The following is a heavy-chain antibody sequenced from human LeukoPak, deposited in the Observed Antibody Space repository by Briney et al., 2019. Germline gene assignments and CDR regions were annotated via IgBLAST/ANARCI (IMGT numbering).Heavy chain of an antibody. CDR1: GGSISSSSYY. CDR2: IYYSGST. J-gene: IGHJ6*03. Sequence: PSETLSLTCTVSGGSISSSSYYWGWIRQPPGKGLEWIGSIYYSGSTYYNPSLKSRVTISVDTSKNQFSLKLSSVTAADTAVYYCARVVAAAPRVYFYYYMDVWGKGTTVSISS. CDR3: ARVVAAAPRVYFYYYMDV. V-gene: IGHV4-39*07. D-gene: IGHD6-13*01.